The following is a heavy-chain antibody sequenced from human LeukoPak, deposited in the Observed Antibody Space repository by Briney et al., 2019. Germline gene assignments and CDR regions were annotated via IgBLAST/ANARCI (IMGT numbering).Heavy chain of an antibody. V-gene: IGHV3-9*01. CDR3: AKGGIAVAGGYFDY. CDR1: GFTFDDYA. Sequence: GRSLRLSCAASGFTFDDYAMHWVRQAPGKGLEWVSGISWNSNSIGYADSVKGRFTISRDNAKNSLYLQMNSLRAEDTALYYCAKGGIAVAGGYFDYWGQGTLVTVSS. D-gene: IGHD6-19*01. CDR2: ISWNSNSI. J-gene: IGHJ4*02.